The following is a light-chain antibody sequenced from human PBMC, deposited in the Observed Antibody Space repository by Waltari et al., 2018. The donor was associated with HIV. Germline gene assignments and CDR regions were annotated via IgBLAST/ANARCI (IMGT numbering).Light chain of an antibody. J-gene: IGLJ3*02. CDR3: SSYTSSSTWV. Sequence: QSALTQPASVSGSPGQSLTISCTGTRRDFGVSNYVSWYPQHPGKAPKLMIYKVNTRPSGVSNRFSGSKSGNTASLTISGLQAEDEADYYCSSYTSSSTWVFGGGTKLTVL. CDR2: KVN. V-gene: IGLV2-14*01. CDR1: RRDFGVSNY.